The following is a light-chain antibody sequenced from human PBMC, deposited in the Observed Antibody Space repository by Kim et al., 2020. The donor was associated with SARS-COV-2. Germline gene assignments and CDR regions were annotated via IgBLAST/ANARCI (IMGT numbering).Light chain of an antibody. V-gene: IGLV3-19*01. CDR2: GEN. J-gene: IGLJ3*02. CDR1: SLRIYA. Sequence: LGQTVRITCQGASLRIYAASWYQQKPGQAPVLVIYGENSRPSGIADRFSGSNSGHAVSLTITGAQAEDEADYYCSSRDSSGDHWVFGGGTQLTVL. CDR3: SSRDSSGDHWV.